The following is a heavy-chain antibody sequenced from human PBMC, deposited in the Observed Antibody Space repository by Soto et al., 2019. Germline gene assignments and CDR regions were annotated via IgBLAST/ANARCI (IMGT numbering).Heavy chain of an antibody. CDR2: ISSSSYI. CDR3: ARSGYSYGGFDY. J-gene: IGHJ4*02. V-gene: IGHV3-21*01. Sequence: GGSLRLSCAASGFTFSSYSMNWVRQAPGKGLEWVSSISSSSYIYYADSVKGRFTISRDNAKNSLYLQMNSLRAEDTAVYYCARSGYSYGGFDYWGQGTLVTVSS. CDR1: GFTFSSYS. D-gene: IGHD5-18*01.